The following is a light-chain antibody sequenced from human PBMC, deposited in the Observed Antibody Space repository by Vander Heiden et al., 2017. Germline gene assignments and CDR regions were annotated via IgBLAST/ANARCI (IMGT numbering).Light chain of an antibody. CDR2: WAS. J-gene: IGKJ2*01. CDR3: HQYYTAPQT. CDR1: QSVLYSSNNKNY. V-gene: IGKV4-1*01. Sequence: DIVMTESEDTRDVSLGERATINCKSSQSVLYSSNNKNYLAWYQQKGGQPPKLLIYWASTRESGVPDRFSGSGSGTDFTLTISSLQAEDVAVYYCHQYYTAPQTFGQGTKLEIK.